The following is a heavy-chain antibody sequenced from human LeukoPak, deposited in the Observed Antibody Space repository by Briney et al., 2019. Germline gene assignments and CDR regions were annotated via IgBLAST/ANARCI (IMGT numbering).Heavy chain of an antibody. CDR1: GFTFSSYS. J-gene: IGHJ4*02. D-gene: IGHD1-26*01. V-gene: IGHV3-33*08. CDR2: IYYDGSNQ. CDR3: ATDRNSGKYYDY. Sequence: GGSLRLSCAASGFTFSSYSMNWVRQAPGKGLEWVAVIYYDGSNQYYADSVKGRFTVSRDNAKNTLYLQMDSLRAEDTAVYYCATDRNSGKYYDYWGQGTLVTVSS.